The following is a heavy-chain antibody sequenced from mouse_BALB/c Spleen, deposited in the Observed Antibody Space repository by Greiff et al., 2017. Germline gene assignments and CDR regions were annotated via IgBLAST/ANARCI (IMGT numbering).Heavy chain of an antibody. CDR2: ISYDGSN. J-gene: IGHJ4*01. V-gene: IGHV3-6*02. Sequence: EVQLQESGPGLVKPSQSLSLTCSVTGYSITSGYYWNWIRQLPGNKLEWMGYISYDGSNNYNPSLKNRISITRDTSKNQFFLKLNSVTTEDTATYYCARVWTPAMDYWGQGTSVTVSS. CDR3: ARVWTPAMDY. CDR1: GYSITSGYY.